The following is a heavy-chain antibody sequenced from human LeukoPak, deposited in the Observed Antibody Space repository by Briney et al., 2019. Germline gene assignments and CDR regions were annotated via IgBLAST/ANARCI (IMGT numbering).Heavy chain of an antibody. CDR2: ISYDGSNK. J-gene: IGHJ6*02. Sequence: GGSLRLSCAASGFTFSSYAMHWVRQAPGKGLEWVAVISYDGSNKYYADSVKGRFTISRDNSKNTLYLQMNSLRAEDTAVYYCARDDYGDQGHYYYYGMDVWGQGTTVTVSS. D-gene: IGHD4-17*01. CDR1: GFTFSSYA. V-gene: IGHV3-30*04. CDR3: ARDDYGDQGHYYYYGMDV.